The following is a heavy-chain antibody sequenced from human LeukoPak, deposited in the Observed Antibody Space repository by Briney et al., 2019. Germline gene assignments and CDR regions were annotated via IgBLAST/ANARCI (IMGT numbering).Heavy chain of an antibody. D-gene: IGHD4-23*01. Sequence: PGGALRLSCAASGFTFSSYSMNWVRQAPGKGLEWVSYISSSGNYIHYADAVRGRFTISRDNAKNSLGLQMNSLRAEDTAVYYCARGARKGDDYGGFFDYWGQGTLVTVSS. CDR3: ARGARKGDDYGGFFDY. CDR1: GFTFSSYS. V-gene: IGHV3-21*01. J-gene: IGHJ4*02. CDR2: ISSSGNYI.